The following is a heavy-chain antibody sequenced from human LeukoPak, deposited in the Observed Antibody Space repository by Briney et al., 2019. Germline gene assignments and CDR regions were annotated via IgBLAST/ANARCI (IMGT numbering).Heavy chain of an antibody. J-gene: IGHJ4*02. CDR3: AKDRGGTGDFDY. D-gene: IGHD3-10*01. Sequence: ASVTVSCKASGYPFISYVIHWVRQAPGQRLEWMGWINPDNGNAEYSQKFQGRITITRDPSATTAYMELSSLTSEDMAMYYCAKDRGGTGDFDYWGQGTLVTVSS. CDR1: GYPFISYV. V-gene: IGHV1-3*01. CDR2: INPDNGNA.